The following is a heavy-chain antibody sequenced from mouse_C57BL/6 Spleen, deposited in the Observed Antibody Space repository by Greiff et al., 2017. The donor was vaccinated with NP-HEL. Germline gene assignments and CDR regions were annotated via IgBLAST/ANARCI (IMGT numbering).Heavy chain of an antibody. Sequence: QVQLKQPGAELVKPGASVKLSCKASGYTFTSYWMHWVKQRPGRGLEWIGRIDPNSGGTKYNEKFKSKATLTVDKPSSTAYMQLSSVTSEDSAVYYCASTMVTTMDYWGQGTSVTVSS. CDR3: ASTMVTTMDY. D-gene: IGHD2-2*01. J-gene: IGHJ4*01. V-gene: IGHV1-72*01. CDR1: GYTFTSYW. CDR2: IDPNSGGT.